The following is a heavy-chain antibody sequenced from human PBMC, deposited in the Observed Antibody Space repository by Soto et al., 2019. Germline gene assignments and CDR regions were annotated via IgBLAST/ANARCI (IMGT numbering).Heavy chain of an antibody. V-gene: IGHV3-53*01. CDR2: LYDIDVS. CDR1: GFTISGKKY. CDR3: ETWHEREHAYDV. D-gene: IGHD1-1*01. J-gene: IGHJ3*01. Sequence: DVQLVESGGDLIQPGESLRLSCAAFGFTISGKKYVAWVRQAPGKGLEWGSALYDIDVSFYADSVKGRLTTSSDSSKTTVYLQMNDLRPEDTDVYYCETWHEREHAYDVGGIGTTFTVSS.